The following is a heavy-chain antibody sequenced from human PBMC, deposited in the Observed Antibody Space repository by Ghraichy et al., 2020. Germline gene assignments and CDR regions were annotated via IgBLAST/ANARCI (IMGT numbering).Heavy chain of an antibody. CDR1: GYTFTSYD. J-gene: IGHJ5*02. D-gene: IGHD3-3*01. CDR3: ARDHFLLITIFGVSYRRGFDP. V-gene: IGHV1-8*01. Sequence: ASVKVSCKASGYTFTSYDINWVRQATGQGLEWMGWMNPNSGNTGYAQKFQGRVTMTRNTSISTAYMELSSLRSEDTAVYYCARDHFLLITIFGVSYRRGFDPWGQGTLVTVSS. CDR2: MNPNSGNT.